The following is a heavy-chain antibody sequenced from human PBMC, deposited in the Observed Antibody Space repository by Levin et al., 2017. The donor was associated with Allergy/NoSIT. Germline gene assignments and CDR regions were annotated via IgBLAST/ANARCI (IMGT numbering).Heavy chain of an antibody. CDR2: IYYSGST. D-gene: IGHD3-9*01. Sequence: SETLSLTCTVSGGSISSSSYYWGWIRQPPGTGLEWIGSIYYSGSTYYNPSLKSRVTISVDTSKNQFSLKLSSVTAADTAVYYCARQYYDILTGYCPYFDYWGQGTLVTVSS. CDR1: GGSISSSSYY. J-gene: IGHJ4*02. V-gene: IGHV4-39*01. CDR3: ARQYYDILTGYCPYFDY.